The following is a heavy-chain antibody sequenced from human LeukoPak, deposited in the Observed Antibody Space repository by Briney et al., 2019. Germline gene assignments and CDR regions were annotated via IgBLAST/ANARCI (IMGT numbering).Heavy chain of an antibody. CDR2: ISSSSSTI. CDR3: ARPAAAGKSFFDY. CDR1: GFTFSSYS. J-gene: IGHJ4*02. V-gene: IGHV3-48*01. D-gene: IGHD6-13*01. Sequence: GGSLRLSCAASGFTFSSYSMNWVRQAPGKGLEWVSYISSSSSTIYYADSVKGRFTISRDNAKNSLYLQMNSLRAEDTAVYYCARPAAAGKSFFDYWGQGTLVTVSS.